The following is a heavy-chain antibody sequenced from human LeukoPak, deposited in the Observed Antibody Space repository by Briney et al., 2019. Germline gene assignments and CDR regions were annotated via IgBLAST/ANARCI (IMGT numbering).Heavy chain of an antibody. V-gene: IGHV3-13*04. CDR1: GFTFSSYD. CDR3: ARRRGGLGSYSGAFDI. CDR2: IDTAGGT. Sequence: GGSLRLSCAASGFTFSSYDMHWVRQTTGEGLEWVSGIDTAGGTYYPGSAKGRFTISRDNAKNSLYLQMNSLRAGDTALYYCARRRGGLGSYSGAFDIWGQGTMVTVSS. D-gene: IGHD3-10*01. J-gene: IGHJ3*02.